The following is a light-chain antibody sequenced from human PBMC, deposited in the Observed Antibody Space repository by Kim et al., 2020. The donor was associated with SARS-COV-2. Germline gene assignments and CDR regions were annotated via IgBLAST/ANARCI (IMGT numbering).Light chain of an antibody. CDR3: QQYGSSPRT. J-gene: IGKJ1*01. CDR2: DTS. CDR1: QSGNSGY. V-gene: IGKV3-20*01. Sequence: SPAERATLSCRASQSGNSGYLAWYQQKPGQSPRLLIYDTSSRATGIPDRFSGSGSGTDFTLTISRLEPEDFALYYCQQYGSSPRTFGQGTKVDIK.